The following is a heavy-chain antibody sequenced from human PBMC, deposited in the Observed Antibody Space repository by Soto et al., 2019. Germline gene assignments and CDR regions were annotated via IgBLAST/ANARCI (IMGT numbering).Heavy chain of an antibody. CDR3: ACDYVDIVATIMDY. Sequence: QVQLVQSGAEVKKPGSSVKVSCKASGGTFSSYAISWVRQAPGQGLEWMGGIIPIFGTANYAQKFQGRVTITADKSTSRAYMELSSLRSEDTAVYYCACDYVDIVATIMDYWGQGTLVTVSS. V-gene: IGHV1-69*06. CDR2: IIPIFGTA. J-gene: IGHJ4*02. CDR1: GGTFSSYA. D-gene: IGHD5-12*01.